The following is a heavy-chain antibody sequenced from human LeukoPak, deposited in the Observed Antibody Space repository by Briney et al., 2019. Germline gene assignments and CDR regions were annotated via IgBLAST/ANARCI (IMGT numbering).Heavy chain of an antibody. CDR1: GYTFTSYY. V-gene: IGHV1-69*13. Sequence: SVKVSCKASGYTFTSYYMHWVRQAPGQGLEWMGGIIPIFGTANYAQKFQGRVTITAGESTSTAYMELSSLRSEDTAVYYCAREVYYYDSSGPVSPFDYWGQGTLVTVSS. D-gene: IGHD3-22*01. CDR2: IIPIFGTA. CDR3: AREVYYYDSSGPVSPFDY. J-gene: IGHJ4*02.